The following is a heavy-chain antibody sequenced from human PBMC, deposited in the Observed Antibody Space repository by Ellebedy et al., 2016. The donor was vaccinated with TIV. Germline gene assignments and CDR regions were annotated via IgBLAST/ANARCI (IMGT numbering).Heavy chain of an antibody. Sequence: GESLKISXAVSEFTLSDYYMSWMRQAPGKGLEWVSSIENTVSSTNYADSVKGRFTVSRDNAKNSLYLQMNSLRPEDTAVYYCAREAPRDYYLGMDVWGRGTTVTVSS. J-gene: IGHJ6*02. CDR1: EFTLSDYY. V-gene: IGHV3-11*01. CDR2: IENTVSST. CDR3: AREAPRDYYLGMDV.